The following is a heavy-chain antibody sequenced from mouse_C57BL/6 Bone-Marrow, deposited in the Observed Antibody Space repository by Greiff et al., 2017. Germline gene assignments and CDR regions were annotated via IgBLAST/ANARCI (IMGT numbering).Heavy chain of an antibody. CDR1: GYTFTSYW. D-gene: IGHD2-12*01. CDR2: IDPSDSYT. J-gene: IGHJ4*01. Sequence: QVQLQQPGAELVMPGASVKLSCKASGYTFTSYWMHWVKQRPGQGLEWIGEIDPSDSYTNYNQKFKGKSTLTVDNSSSTAYMQLSSLTSEDSAVYYCARDDYTKGALDYWGQGTSVTVSS. V-gene: IGHV1-69*01. CDR3: ARDDYTKGALDY.